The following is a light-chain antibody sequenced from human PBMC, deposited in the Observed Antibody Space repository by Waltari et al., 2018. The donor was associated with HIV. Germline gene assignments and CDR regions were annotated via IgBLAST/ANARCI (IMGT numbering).Light chain of an antibody. CDR3: NSRDSPYVV. V-gene: IGLV3-19*01. Sequence: SSELTQDPAVSVALGPTVRITCQGDSLRTYYTSWYQQKPGQAPVLVIYGKNSRPSGIPDRFSGSSSGNTASLTITGAQAEDEADYYCNSRDSPYVVFGGGTKLTVL. CDR1: SLRTYY. CDR2: GKN. J-gene: IGLJ2*01.